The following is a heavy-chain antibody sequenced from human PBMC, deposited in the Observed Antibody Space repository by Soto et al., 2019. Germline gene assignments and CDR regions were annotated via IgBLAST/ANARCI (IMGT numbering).Heavy chain of an antibody. Sequence: QVQLQQWGAGLLKPSETLSLTCAVYGGSFSGYQWSWIRQTPGKGLECIGEINDSGNINFNPSLKSRVTILLDTPTKQISLKLSSVTAADSAVYYCARGLILWFGELSRRGGYYYYMDVWGKGTTVTVSS. CDR1: GGSFSGYQ. CDR2: INDSGNI. CDR3: ARGLILWFGELSRRGGYYYYMDV. D-gene: IGHD3-10*01. V-gene: IGHV4-34*01. J-gene: IGHJ6*03.